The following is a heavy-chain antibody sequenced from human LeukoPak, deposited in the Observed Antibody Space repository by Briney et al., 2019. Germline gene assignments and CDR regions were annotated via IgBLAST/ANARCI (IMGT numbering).Heavy chain of an antibody. J-gene: IGHJ4*02. D-gene: IGHD1-26*01. Sequence: ASVKVSCKASGYTLTSHKMHWVRQAPGQGLEWMGIIKPSSGSTVYAQKFQGRVTMTRDTSTSTVYMELSSLTYVDTAVYHCARDAGTYSVDYWGQGTRVTVTS. CDR2: IKPSSGST. V-gene: IGHV1-46*01. CDR1: GYTLTSHK. CDR3: ARDAGTYSVDY.